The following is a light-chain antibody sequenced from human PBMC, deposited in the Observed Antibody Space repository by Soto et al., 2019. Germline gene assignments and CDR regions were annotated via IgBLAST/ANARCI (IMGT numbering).Light chain of an antibody. CDR2: DAS. CDR3: QQRSNWPT. V-gene: IGKV3-11*01. J-gene: IGKJ1*01. Sequence: EIVLTQSPATLPLSPGERATLSCRASQSVSSYLAWYQQKPGLAPRLLIYDASNRATGIPARFSGSGSGTDFTLTISSLEPEDFAVYYCQQRSNWPTFGQGTKVEIK. CDR1: QSVSSY.